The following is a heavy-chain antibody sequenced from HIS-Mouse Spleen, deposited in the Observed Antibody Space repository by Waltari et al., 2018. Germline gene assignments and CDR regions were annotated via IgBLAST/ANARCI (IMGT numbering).Heavy chain of an antibody. CDR3: AREIPYSSSWYDWYFDL. D-gene: IGHD6-13*01. CDR1: GGSISSSSYY. Sequence: QLQLQESGPGLVKPSETLSLTCTVSGGSISSSSYYWGWIRQPPGKGLEWLGSIYYSGGTGYNPSVKSRVTISLETSKNQFALKLSSVTAADTAVYYCAREIPYSSSWYDWYFDLWGRGTLVTVSS. CDR2: IYYSGGT. V-gene: IGHV4-39*07. J-gene: IGHJ2*01.